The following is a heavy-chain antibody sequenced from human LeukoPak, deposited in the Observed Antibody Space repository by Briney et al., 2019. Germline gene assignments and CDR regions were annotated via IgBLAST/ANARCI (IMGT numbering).Heavy chain of an antibody. CDR3: ARDMDRDGYYIACY. D-gene: IGHD5-24*01. J-gene: IGHJ4*02. CDR2: IVVGSTNT. CDR1: GFTFSGST. Sequence: SVKVSCKASGFTFSGSTIEWVRQARGQRLEWIGWIVVGSTNTKYAQKFQERVTLTRDMSTNTAYMELSSLRSDDTAVYYCARDMDRDGYYIACYWGQGTLVTVSS. V-gene: IGHV1-58*02.